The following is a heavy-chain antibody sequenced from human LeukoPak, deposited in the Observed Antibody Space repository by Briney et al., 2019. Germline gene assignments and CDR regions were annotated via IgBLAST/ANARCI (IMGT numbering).Heavy chain of an antibody. Sequence: GASVKVSCKASGYTFTSYGISWVRQAPGQGLEWMGWISAYNGNTNYAQKLQGRVTMTTDTSTSTAYMELRSLRSDDTAVYYCARDGVCTSCYTRNDCWGQGTLVTVSS. D-gene: IGHD2-2*02. CDR3: ARDGVCTSCYTRNDC. V-gene: IGHV1-18*01. J-gene: IGHJ4*02. CDR1: GYTFTSYG. CDR2: ISAYNGNT.